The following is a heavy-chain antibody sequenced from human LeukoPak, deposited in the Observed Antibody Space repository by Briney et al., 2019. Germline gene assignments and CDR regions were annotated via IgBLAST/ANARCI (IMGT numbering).Heavy chain of an antibody. CDR3: ARAYSSSWYFNWFDP. D-gene: IGHD6-13*01. J-gene: IGHJ5*02. CDR1: GCSISTNNW. Sequence: PSGTLSLTCAVSGCSISTNNWWTWVRQPPGKGLEWIGEIHHSGSTDYNPSLKSRVTISPDKSKNQFSLTLTSVTAADTAVYFCARAYSSSWYFNWFDPWGQGTLVTVSS. CDR2: IHHSGST. V-gene: IGHV4-4*02.